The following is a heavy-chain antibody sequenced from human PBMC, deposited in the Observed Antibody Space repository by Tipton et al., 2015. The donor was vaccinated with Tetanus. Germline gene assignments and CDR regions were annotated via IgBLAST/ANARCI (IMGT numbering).Heavy chain of an antibody. V-gene: IGHV4-61*01. CDR2: IYDSGST. D-gene: IGHD2-21*01. Sequence: TLSLTCTVSGGSVSSGNYFWTWIRQSPGTGLEWIGNIYDSGSTIYNPSLKSRVTISKDTSKNQFSLQLAFVTAADTAIYYCARERIEAFHYHGLDVWGPGTTVTVSS. CDR3: ARERIEAFHYHGLDV. J-gene: IGHJ6*02. CDR1: GGSVSSGNYF.